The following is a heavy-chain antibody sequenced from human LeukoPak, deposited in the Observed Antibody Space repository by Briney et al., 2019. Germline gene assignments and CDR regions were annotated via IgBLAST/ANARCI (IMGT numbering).Heavy chain of an antibody. D-gene: IGHD3-22*01. J-gene: IGHJ4*02. CDR1: GFTFSSYW. Sequence: GGSLRLSSAASGFTFSSYWMHWVRQAPGKGLVWVSHIKTDGSSTNYAESLKSRFTISRDNTKTSLYLQMNSLRAEDTAVYYCARDYYDSSGYTLRANWGQGTLVTVSS. CDR3: ARDYYDSSGYTLRAN. CDR2: IKTDGSST. V-gene: IGHV3-74*01.